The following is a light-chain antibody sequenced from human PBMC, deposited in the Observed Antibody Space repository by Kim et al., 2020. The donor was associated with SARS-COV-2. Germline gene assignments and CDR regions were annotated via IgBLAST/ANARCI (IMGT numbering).Light chain of an antibody. CDR2: EVS. CDR3: QQSDSSPTFT. Sequence: DIQMTQSPASLTASVGDTVTITCRASQNINRYLNWYQQKPGTPPTLLLYEVSTLQTGVPSRFSGAGSGTDFTLTISALQPEDFATYFCQQSDSSPTFTFGQGTKLEI. J-gene: IGKJ2*01. V-gene: IGKV1-39*01. CDR1: QNINRY.